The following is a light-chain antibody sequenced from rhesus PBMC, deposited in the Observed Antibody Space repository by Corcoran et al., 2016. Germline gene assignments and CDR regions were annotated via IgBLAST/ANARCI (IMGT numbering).Light chain of an antibody. CDR1: QGITND. CDR2: EAS. CDR3: QHYYSTPYS. J-gene: IGKJ2*01. Sequence: DIQMTQSPSSLSASVGDRVTITCRASQGITNDLAWYQQKQGEIPKLMIYEASSLQRGIPSRFSGSGSGTDFTLTISSLQSEDFATYYCQHYYSTPYSFGQGTKVEIK. V-gene: IGKV1-25*01.